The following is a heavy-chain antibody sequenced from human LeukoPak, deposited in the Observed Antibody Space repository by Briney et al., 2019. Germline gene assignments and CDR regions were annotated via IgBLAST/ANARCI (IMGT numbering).Heavy chain of an antibody. J-gene: IGHJ4*02. CDR3: ASSSYDFLTGYYGLGY. CDR1: GFTVSSNY. Sequence: GGSLRLSCAASGFTVSSNYMSWVRQAPGKGLEWVSVIYSGGSTYSADSVKGRFTISRHNSKNTLYLQMNSLRAEDTAVYYCASSSYDFLTGYYGLGYWGQGTLVTVSS. V-gene: IGHV3-66*01. D-gene: IGHD3-9*01. CDR2: IYSGGST.